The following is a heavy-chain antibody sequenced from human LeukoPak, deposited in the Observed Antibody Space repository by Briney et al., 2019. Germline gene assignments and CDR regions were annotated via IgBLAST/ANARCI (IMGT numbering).Heavy chain of an antibody. CDR1: GFTFSNAW. CDR3: TTDKDYDSSGYSPDWFDP. V-gene: IGHV3-15*01. Sequence: GGPLRLSCAASGFTFSNAWMSWVRQAPGKGLEWVGRMKIKTDGGTTDYAAPVKGRFTISRDDSKNTLYLQMNSLKTEDTAVYYCTTDKDYDSSGYSPDWFDPWGQGTLVTVSS. CDR2: MKIKTDGGTT. D-gene: IGHD3-22*01. J-gene: IGHJ5*02.